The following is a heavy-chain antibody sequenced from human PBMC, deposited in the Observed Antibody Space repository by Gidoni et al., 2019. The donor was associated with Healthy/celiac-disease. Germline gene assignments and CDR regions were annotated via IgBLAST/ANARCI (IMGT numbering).Heavy chain of an antibody. CDR3: ARGRHYDILTGYYNVLGYYGMDV. J-gene: IGHJ6*02. CDR2: ISSSSSYT. V-gene: IGHV3-11*06. D-gene: IGHD3-9*01. Sequence: QVQLVESGGGLVKPGGSLRRSCAASGFTFSDYYMSWIRQAPGKGLEWVSYISSSSSYTNYADSVKGRFTISRDNAKNSLYLQMNSLRAEDTAVYYCARGRHYDILTGYYNVLGYYGMDVWGQGTTVTVSS. CDR1: GFTFSDYY.